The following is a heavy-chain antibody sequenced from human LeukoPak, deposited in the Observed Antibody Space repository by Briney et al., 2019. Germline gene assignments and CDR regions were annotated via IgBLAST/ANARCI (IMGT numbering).Heavy chain of an antibody. CDR2: IYTSGST. Sequence: SETLSLTCTVSGGSISSYYWSWIRQPAGKGLEWIGRIYTSGSTNYNPSLKSRVTISVDTSKNQFSLKLSSVTAADTAVYYCATSAARDYDFWSGSQDYYFDYWGQGTLVTVSS. CDR1: GGSISSYY. D-gene: IGHD3-3*01. V-gene: IGHV4-4*07. J-gene: IGHJ4*02. CDR3: ATSAARDYDFWSGSQDYYFDY.